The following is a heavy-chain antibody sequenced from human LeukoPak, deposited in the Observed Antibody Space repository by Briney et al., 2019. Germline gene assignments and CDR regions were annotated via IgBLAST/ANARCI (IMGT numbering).Heavy chain of an antibody. Sequence: PSETLSLTCTVSGGSISSGDYYWSWIRQPPGKGLEWIGYIYYSGSTYYNPSLKGRVTISVDTSKNQFSLKLSSVTAADTAVYYCARVATYYYDSSDSGAVDYWGQGTLVTVSS. CDR1: GGSISSGDYY. D-gene: IGHD3-22*01. CDR3: ARVATYYYDSSDSGAVDY. V-gene: IGHV4-30-4*08. J-gene: IGHJ4*02. CDR2: IYYSGST.